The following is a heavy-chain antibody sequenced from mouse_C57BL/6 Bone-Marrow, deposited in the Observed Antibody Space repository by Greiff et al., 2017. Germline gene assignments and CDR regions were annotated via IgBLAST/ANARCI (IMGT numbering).Heavy chain of an antibody. D-gene: IGHD2-3*01. CDR1: GYTFTSYW. CDR2: IYPGNSDT. J-gene: IGHJ4*01. Sequence: VQLQQSGTVLARPGASVKMSCKTSGYTFTSYWMHWVKQRPGQGLEWIGAIYPGNSDTSYNQKFKGKAKLTAVTSASTAYMELSSLTNEDAAVYDCTRSDGYYGVYAMDYWGQGTSVTVSS. V-gene: IGHV1-5*01. CDR3: TRSDGYYGVYAMDY.